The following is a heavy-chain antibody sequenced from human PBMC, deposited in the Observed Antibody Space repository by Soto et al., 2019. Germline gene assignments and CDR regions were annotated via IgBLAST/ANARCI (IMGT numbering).Heavy chain of an antibody. Sequence: PSETLSLTCTVSGGSISSSSYYWGWIRQPPGKGLEWIGSIYYSGSTYYNPSLKSRVTISVDTSKNQFSLKLSSVTAADAAVYYCARRTGTNYFDYWGKGTLVTVSX. D-gene: IGHD1-7*01. CDR1: GGSISSSSYY. CDR2: IYYSGST. J-gene: IGHJ4*02. CDR3: ARRTGTNYFDY. V-gene: IGHV4-39*01.